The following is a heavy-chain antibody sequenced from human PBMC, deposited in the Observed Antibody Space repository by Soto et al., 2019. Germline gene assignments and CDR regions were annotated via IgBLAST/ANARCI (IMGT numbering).Heavy chain of an antibody. CDR1: GFTFINYA. D-gene: IGHD3-3*01. Sequence: EVQLLESGGGLVLPGGSLRLSCAASGFTFINYAMSWVRQAPGKGMERVSSVSGRGAGTYYADPVKGRFTISRDNSKSTLDLQMTRLRAEDTAVYYCAKDHDLWTDHYDVRYFGYWGQGTLVTVYS. V-gene: IGHV3-23*01. J-gene: IGHJ4*02. CDR2: VSGRGAGT. CDR3: AKDHDLWTDHYDVRYFGY.